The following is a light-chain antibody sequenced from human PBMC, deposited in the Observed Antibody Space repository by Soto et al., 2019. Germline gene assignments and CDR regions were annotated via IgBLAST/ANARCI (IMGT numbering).Light chain of an antibody. CDR3: QQYGSSPSLT. CDR2: GAS. CDR1: QSVSSSY. J-gene: IGKJ1*01. Sequence: EIVLTQSPGTLSLSPGEGATLSCRASQSVSSSYLAWYQQKPGQAPRLLIYGASSRATGIPDRFSGSGSGTDFNLTISRLEPEDFAVYYCQQYGSSPSLTFGQGTKVEIK. V-gene: IGKV3-20*01.